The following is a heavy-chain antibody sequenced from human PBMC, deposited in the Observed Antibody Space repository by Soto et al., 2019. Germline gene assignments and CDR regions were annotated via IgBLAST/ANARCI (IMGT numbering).Heavy chain of an antibody. CDR2: ISGSGGST. J-gene: IGHJ4*02. Sequence: GGSLRLSCAASGFTFSSYAMSWVRQAPGKGLEWVSSISGSGGSTYYADSVKGRFTISRANTKNSLYLQMNSLRAEDTAVYYCAKVLSSTSRYFDYWGQGTLVTVSS. V-gene: IGHV3-23*01. CDR3: AKVLSSTSRYFDY. D-gene: IGHD2-2*01. CDR1: GFTFSSYA.